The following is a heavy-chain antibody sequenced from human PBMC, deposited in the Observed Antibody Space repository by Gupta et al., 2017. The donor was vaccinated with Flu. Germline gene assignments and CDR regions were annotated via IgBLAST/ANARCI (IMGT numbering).Heavy chain of an antibody. V-gene: IGHV3-74*01. Sequence: YWIHWVRQVPGKGRVWGSRIKTEGKNTTYADSVKGRFTISRDNAKNTTHLQRDSLRAEDTAVYYCAREGVYSDSSFGALDIWGQGTMVNVSS. CDR3: AREGVYSDSSFGALDI. CDR2: IKTEGKNT. J-gene: IGHJ3*02. CDR1: YW. D-gene: IGHD6-6*01.